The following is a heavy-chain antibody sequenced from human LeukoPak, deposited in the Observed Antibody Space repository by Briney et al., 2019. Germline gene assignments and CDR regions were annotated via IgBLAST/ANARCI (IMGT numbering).Heavy chain of an antibody. CDR2: IKPDGSET. V-gene: IGHV3-7*01. CDR3: ATAVSVAGDS. CDR1: GFIFSTNW. J-gene: IGHJ5*01. Sequence: GGSLRLSCAASGFIFSTNWRSWLRQAPGKGLEWVAHIKPDGSETYYVDSVKGRFTISRDNAKNSLYLQMYSLRADDTAVYYCATAVSVAGDSWGQGTLVTVSS. D-gene: IGHD6-19*01.